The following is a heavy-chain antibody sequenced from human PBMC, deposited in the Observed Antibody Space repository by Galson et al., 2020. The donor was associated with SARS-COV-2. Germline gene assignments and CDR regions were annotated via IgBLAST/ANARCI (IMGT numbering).Heavy chain of an antibody. Sequence: GESLKISCAASGFTFHNYAMHWVRQAPGKGLEWVSLILWDGTNTYYADSVRGRFTISRDNSKNSLYLQMDSLRAEDTALYYCARDSCTSTTCPPDYLGQGTLVTVSS. CDR2: ILWDGTNT. D-gene: IGHD2-2*01. CDR3: ARDSCTSTTCPPDY. V-gene: IGHV3-43D*03. CDR1: GFTFHNYA. J-gene: IGHJ4*02.